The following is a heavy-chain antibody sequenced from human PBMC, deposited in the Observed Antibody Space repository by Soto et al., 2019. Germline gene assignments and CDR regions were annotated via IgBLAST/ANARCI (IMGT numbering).Heavy chain of an antibody. J-gene: IGHJ4*02. CDR2: IWYDGGNK. D-gene: IGHD3-10*01. V-gene: IGHV3-33*01. CDR3: ARDHDYGSGSYYKAFGY. CDR1: GFTFSSYG. Sequence: QVQLVESGGGVVQPGRSLRLSCAASGFTFSSYGMHWVRQAPGKGLEWVAVIWYDGGNKYYADSVKGRFTISRDNSKNTLYLKMNSLRAEDTAVYYCARDHDYGSGSYYKAFGYWGQGTLVTVSS.